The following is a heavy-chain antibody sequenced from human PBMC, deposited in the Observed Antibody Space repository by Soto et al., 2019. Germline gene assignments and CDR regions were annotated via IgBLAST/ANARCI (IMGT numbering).Heavy chain of an antibody. V-gene: IGHV3-30*18. Sequence: QVQLVESGGGVVQPGRSLRLSCAASGFTFSSYGMHWVRQAPGKGLEWVAVISYDGSNKYYADSVKGRFTISRDNSKNKLYLQMNSLRAEDTAVYYCAKDSSGENMGDYWGQGTLVTVSS. D-gene: IGHD6-19*01. CDR1: GFTFSSYG. J-gene: IGHJ4*02. CDR3: AKDSSGENMGDY. CDR2: ISYDGSNK.